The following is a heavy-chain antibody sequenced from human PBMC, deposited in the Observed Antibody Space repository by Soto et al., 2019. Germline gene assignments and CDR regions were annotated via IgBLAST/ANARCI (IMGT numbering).Heavy chain of an antibody. CDR3: ARDTGGSYDY. CDR2: TRNKANSYTT. Sequence: EVQLVESGGGLVQPGGSLRLSCAASGFTFSDYYMDWVRQVPGKGLEGVGRTRNKANSYTTEYVASGKGRFSISRDDSKDSMYLQMNSLKTEDTAVYYCARDTGGSYDYWGQGALVTVSS. V-gene: IGHV3-72*01. J-gene: IGHJ4*02. D-gene: IGHD1-26*01. CDR1: GFTFSDYY.